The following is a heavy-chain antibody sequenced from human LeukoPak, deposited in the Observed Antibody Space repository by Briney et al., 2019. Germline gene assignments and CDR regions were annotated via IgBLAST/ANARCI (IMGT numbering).Heavy chain of an antibody. V-gene: IGHV3-33*06. CDR3: AKDGVRDGYNYYFDY. D-gene: IGHD5-24*01. CDR2: IWYDGSNK. J-gene: IGHJ4*02. CDR1: GFTFGSYG. Sequence: SGGSLRLSCAASGFTFGSYGMHWVRQAPGKGLEWVAVIWYDGSNKYYADSVKGRFTISRDNSKNTLYLQMNSLRAEDTAVYYCAKDGVRDGYNYYFDYWGQGTLVNVSS.